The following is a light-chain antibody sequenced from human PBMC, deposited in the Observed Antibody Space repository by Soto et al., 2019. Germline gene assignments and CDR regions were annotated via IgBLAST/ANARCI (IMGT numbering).Light chain of an antibody. V-gene: IGLV1-51*01. Sequence: QSVLTQPPSASGTLGQRVTISCSGSSSNIGSNTVSWYQQLPGTAPKLLIYDDNKRPSGIPDRFSGSKSGTSATLGITGFQTGDEADYYCGSWDSSLSAYVFGTGTKVTV. CDR3: GSWDSSLSAYV. J-gene: IGLJ1*01. CDR1: SSNIGSNT. CDR2: DDN.